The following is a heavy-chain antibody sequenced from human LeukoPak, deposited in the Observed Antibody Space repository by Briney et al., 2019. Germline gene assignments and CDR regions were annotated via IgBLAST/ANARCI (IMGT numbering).Heavy chain of an antibody. CDR2: IYYSGST. CDR3: ARVSYYDFWSGPLGMDV. CDR1: GGSISSGDYY. D-gene: IGHD3-3*01. Sequence: SETLSLTCTVSGGSISSGDYYWRWIRQPPGKGLEWIAYIYYSGSTYYNQSLKSRVTISVDTSKDQFSLKLSSVTAADTAVYYCARVSYYDFWSGPLGMDVWGQGTTVTVSS. J-gene: IGHJ6*02. V-gene: IGHV4-30-4*01.